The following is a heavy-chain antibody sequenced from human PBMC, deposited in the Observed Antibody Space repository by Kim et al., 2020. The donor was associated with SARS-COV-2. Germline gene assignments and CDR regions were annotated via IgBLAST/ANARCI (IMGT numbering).Heavy chain of an antibody. V-gene: IGHV3-7*01. CDR2: IKQDGSEK. D-gene: IGHD4-17*01. CDR1: GFTFSSYW. Sequence: GGSLRLSCAASGFTFSSYWMSWVRQAPGKGLEWVANIKQDGSEKYYVDSVKGRFTISRDNAKNSLYLQMNSLRAEDTAVYYCARDFHPLRGDYTYGMDVWGQGTTVTVSS. CDR3: ARDFHPLRGDYTYGMDV. J-gene: IGHJ6*02.